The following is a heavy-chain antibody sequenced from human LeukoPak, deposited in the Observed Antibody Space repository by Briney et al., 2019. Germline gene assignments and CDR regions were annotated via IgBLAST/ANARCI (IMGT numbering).Heavy chain of an antibody. CDR2: INPNSGVT. J-gene: IGHJ4*02. D-gene: IGHD3-22*01. CDR1: GYTFTAYY. CDR3: ARGNVGPYDNSGYYSFDY. Sequence: GASVKVSCKASGYTFTAYYMHWVRQAPGQGLEWMGWINPNSGVTNYAQKFQGRVTMTRDTSISTAHMEPSRLRSDDTAVYYCARGNVGPYDNSGYYSFDYWGQGTLVTVSS. V-gene: IGHV1-2*02.